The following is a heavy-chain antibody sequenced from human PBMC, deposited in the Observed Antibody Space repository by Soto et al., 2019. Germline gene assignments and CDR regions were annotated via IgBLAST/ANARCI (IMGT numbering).Heavy chain of an antibody. J-gene: IGHJ4*02. D-gene: IGHD2-21*02. CDR2: ISGYNGKT. V-gene: IGHV1-18*01. CDR3: ARDQWCGSDRCNAGAGVAY. Sequence: QVQLVQSGGEVKKPGASVKVSCKASGYTFGRSGISWVRQAPGQGFEWMGWISGYNGKTEYTQKVQGRVTMTTDTSTNTAHMELRSLTSDDTAVYYCARDQWCGSDRCNAGAGVAYWGQGTLVSVSS. CDR1: GYTFGRSG.